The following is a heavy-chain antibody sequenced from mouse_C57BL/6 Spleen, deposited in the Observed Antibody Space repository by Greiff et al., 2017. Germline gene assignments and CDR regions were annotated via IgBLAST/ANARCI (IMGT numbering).Heavy chain of an antibody. D-gene: IGHD2-3*01. J-gene: IGHJ3*01. CDR1: GFTFSSYT. CDR3: ARHADDEAGFAY. CDR2: ISGGGGNT. V-gene: IGHV5-9*04. Sequence: EVKLMESGGGLVKPGGSLKLSCAASGFTFSSYTMSWVRQTPEKRLEWVATISGGGGNTYYPDSVKGRFTISRDNAKKTLYVQMSSLRSEDTAVDYWARHADDEAGFAYWGHGTLVTVSA.